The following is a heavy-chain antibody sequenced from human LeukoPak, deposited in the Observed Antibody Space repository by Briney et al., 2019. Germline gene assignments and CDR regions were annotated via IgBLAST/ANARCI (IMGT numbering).Heavy chain of an antibody. D-gene: IGHD2-21*02. CDR3: AKKTSYCAGNCFPYFFDY. J-gene: IGHJ4*02. V-gene: IGHV3-23*01. Sequence: PGGSLRLSCAASGFTFSSYAMSWVRQAPGKGLEWVSTVSGSGDSTYYADSVKGRFTLSRDNSKNTLSLQMNGLRAEDTAVYYCAKKTSYCAGNCFPYFFDYWGRGTLVTVSS. CDR1: GFTFSSYA. CDR2: VSGSGDST.